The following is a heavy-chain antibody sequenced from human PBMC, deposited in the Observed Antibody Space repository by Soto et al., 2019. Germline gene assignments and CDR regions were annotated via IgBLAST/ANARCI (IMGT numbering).Heavy chain of an antibody. CDR3: VHRVRGYSYGYYFDY. CDR1: GFSLSTSGVG. D-gene: IGHD5-18*01. CDR2: IFWNDDK. V-gene: IGHV2-5*01. J-gene: IGHJ4*02. Sequence: QITLKESGPTVVKPTQPLTLTCTFSGFSLSTSGVGVGWIRQPPGKALEWIALIFWNDDKRYSPSLKSRLTITKDTSKNQMVLTMTNMDPVDTATYYCVHRVRGYSYGYYFDYWGQGALVTVSS.